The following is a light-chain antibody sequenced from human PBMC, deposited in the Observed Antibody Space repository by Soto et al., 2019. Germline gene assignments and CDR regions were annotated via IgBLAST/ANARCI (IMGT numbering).Light chain of an antibody. J-gene: IGKJ1*01. V-gene: IGKV1-5*01. CDR2: DAS. Sequence: DIQMTQSPSTLSASVGDRVTITCRASQSISSWLAWYQQKPGKAPKLLIYDASSLESGVPSRFSGSGSGTEFPLTIRXXXXXDFATYYCQQYNSYPWTFGQG. CDR1: QSISSW. CDR3: QQYNSYPWT.